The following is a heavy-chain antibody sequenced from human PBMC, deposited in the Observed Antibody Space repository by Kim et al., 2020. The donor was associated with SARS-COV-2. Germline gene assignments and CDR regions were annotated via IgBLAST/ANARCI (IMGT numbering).Heavy chain of an antibody. Sequence: KADGGTKEYAASVKGRLTISRDDSKNIAYVQMSRLKTEDTALYYCTTAFHWGQGTLVTVSS. V-gene: IGHV3-49*02. CDR2: KADGGTK. J-gene: IGHJ4*02. D-gene: IGHD2-21*02. CDR3: TTAFH.